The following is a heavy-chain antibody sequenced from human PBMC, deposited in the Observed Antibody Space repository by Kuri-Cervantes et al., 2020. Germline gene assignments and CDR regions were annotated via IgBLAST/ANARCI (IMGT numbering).Heavy chain of an antibody. CDR3: ARDNLNFGFDY. CDR1: GGSISSYY. Sequence: GSLRLSCTVSGGSISSYYWSWIRQPPGKGLEWIGYIYYSGSTSYNPSLKSRVTISVDTSKNQFSLKLSSVTAADTAVYYCARDNLNFGFDYWGQGTLVTVSS. V-gene: IGHV4-59*01. CDR2: IYYSGST. J-gene: IGHJ4*02. D-gene: IGHD3-10*01.